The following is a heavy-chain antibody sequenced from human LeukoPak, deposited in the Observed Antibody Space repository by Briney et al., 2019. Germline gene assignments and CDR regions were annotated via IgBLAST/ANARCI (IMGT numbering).Heavy chain of an antibody. D-gene: IGHD2-2*01. CDR2: IYNSGST. CDR1: GASISSGDYY. V-gene: IGHV4-30-4*01. CDR3: ARAKGPGAHYNWFDP. J-gene: IGHJ5*02. Sequence: ASETLCLTCTVPGASISSGDYYWSSLRQPPGKGLEWIGNIYNSGSTFYNPSLKSRLTISVDTSKKQFSLKLSSVAAADTAVYYCARAKGPGAHYNWFDPWGQGTLVTVSS.